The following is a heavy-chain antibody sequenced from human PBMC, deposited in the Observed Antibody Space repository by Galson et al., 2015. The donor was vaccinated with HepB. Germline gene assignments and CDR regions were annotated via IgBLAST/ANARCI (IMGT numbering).Heavy chain of an antibody. Sequence: SVKVSCKASGYTFTSYAMHWVRQAPGQRLEWMGWINAGNGNTKYSQKFQGRVTITRDTSASTAYMELSSPRSEDTAVYYCAREDDYVWGSYRSYYFDYWGQGTLVTVSS. J-gene: IGHJ4*02. CDR1: GYTFTSYA. CDR2: INAGNGNT. CDR3: AREDDYVWGSYRSYYFDY. D-gene: IGHD3-16*02. V-gene: IGHV1-3*01.